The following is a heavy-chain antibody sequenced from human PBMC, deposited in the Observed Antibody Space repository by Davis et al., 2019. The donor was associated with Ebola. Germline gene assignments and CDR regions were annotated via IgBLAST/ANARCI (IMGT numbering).Heavy chain of an antibody. CDR2: INPNSGGT. J-gene: IGHJ6*02. V-gene: IGHV1-2*04. Sequence: ASVKVSCKASGYTFTSYGISWVRQAPGQGLEWMGWINPNSGGTNYAQTFQGWVTMTRDTSISTAYMELSRLRSDDTAVYYCARENCSGGSCYFLLSVWGQGTTVTVSS. CDR3: ARENCSGGSCYFLLSV. CDR1: GYTFTSYG. D-gene: IGHD2-15*01.